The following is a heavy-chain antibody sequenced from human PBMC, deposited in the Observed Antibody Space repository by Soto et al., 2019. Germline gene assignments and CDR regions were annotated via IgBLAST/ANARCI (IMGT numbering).Heavy chain of an antibody. CDR1: GDSMNNYY. CDR3: ARDSGATFFDY. J-gene: IGHJ4*02. CDR2: IYNSVTT. Sequence: PSETLSLTCSISGDSMNNYYWSWIRQPPGKGLEWIGYIYNSVTTNYNPSLKSQVTISGDTSKSQFSLKVSSVTAADTAVYYCARDSGATFFDYWGQGILVTVSS. V-gene: IGHV4-59*01. D-gene: IGHD1-26*01.